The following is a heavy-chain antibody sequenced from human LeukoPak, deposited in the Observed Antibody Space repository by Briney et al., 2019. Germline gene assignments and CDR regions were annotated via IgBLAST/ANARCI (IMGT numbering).Heavy chain of an antibody. CDR1: GFTFSDYY. D-gene: IGHD3-3*01. V-gene: IGHV3-11*04. CDR3: ARDLQTYYDFWSGFDY. J-gene: IGHJ4*02. Sequence: GGSLRLSCAASGFTFSDYYMTWIRQAPGKGLEWVSYISSSGSTIYYADSVKGRFTISRDNAKNSLYLQMSSLRAEDTAVYYCARDLQTYYDFWSGFDYWGQGTLVTVSS. CDR2: ISSSGSTI.